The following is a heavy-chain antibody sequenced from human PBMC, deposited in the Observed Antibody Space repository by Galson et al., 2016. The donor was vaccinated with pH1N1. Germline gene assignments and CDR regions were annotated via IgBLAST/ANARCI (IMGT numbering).Heavy chain of an antibody. CDR2: ISLDSSNK. CDR3: ARDSSLWSAEWELFDY. J-gene: IGHJ4*02. D-gene: IGHD1-26*01. V-gene: IGHV3-30*03. Sequence: SLRLSCAASGFGFSSYVMHWVRQAPGQGLEWVAFISLDSSNKSYVDSVRGRFTVSRDNSKNTLFLQMNSLRAEDTAIYYCARDSSLWSAEWELFDYWGQGTLVTVSS. CDR1: GFGFSSYV.